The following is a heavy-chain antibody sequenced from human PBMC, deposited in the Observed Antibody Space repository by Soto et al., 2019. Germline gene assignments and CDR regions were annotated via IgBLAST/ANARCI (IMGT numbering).Heavy chain of an antibody. CDR2: IYPGDSDT. Sequence: PGESLKISCKGSGYSFTSYWIGWVRQMPGKGLEWMGIIYPGDSDTRYSPSFQGQVTISADKSISTAYLQWSSLKASDTAMYYCARPVARADCSSTSCYYYYYYGMDVWGQGTTVTVSS. J-gene: IGHJ6*02. CDR3: ARPVARADCSSTSCYYYYYYGMDV. V-gene: IGHV5-51*01. D-gene: IGHD2-2*01. CDR1: GYSFTSYW.